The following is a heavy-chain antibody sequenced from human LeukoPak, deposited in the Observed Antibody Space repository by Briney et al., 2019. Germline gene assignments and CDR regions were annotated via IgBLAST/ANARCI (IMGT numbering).Heavy chain of an antibody. CDR3: ASAHSGWFGGYYYGMDV. CDR1: GGSFSGYY. D-gene: IGHD6-19*01. J-gene: IGHJ6*02. CDR2: INHSGST. V-gene: IGHV4-34*01. Sequence: PSETLSLTCAVYGGSFSGYYWSWIRQPPGKGLEWIGEINHSGSTNYNPSLKSRVTISVDTSKNQFSLKLSSVTAAGTAVYYCASAHSGWFGGYYYGMDVWGQGTTVTVSS.